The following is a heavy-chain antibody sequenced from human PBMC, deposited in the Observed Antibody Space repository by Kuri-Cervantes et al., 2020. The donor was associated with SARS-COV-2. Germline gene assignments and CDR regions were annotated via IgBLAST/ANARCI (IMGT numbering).Heavy chain of an antibody. V-gene: IGHV4-34*01. D-gene: IGHD3-22*01. CDR1: GGSFSGYY. CDR2: INHSGST. Sequence: SQTLSLTCAVYGGSFSGYYWSWIRRPPGKGLEWIGEINHSGSTNYNPSLKSRVTISVDTSKNQFSLKLSSVTAADTAVYYCARWGGQPDSSGPNELWGQGTLVTVSS. CDR3: ARWGGQPDSSGPNEL. J-gene: IGHJ4*02.